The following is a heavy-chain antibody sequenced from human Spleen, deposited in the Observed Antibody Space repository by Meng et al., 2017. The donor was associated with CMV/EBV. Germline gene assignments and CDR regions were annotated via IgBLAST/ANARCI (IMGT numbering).Heavy chain of an antibody. D-gene: IGHD2-8*01. CDR3: ARGASSPNNWVDP. CDR1: GGSFSGYY. V-gene: IGHV4-34*01. CDR2: INHSGST. Sequence: CAVYGGSFSGYYWSWIRQPPGKGLEWIGEINHSGSTNYNPSLKSRVTISVDTSKNQFSLKLSSVTAADTAVYYCARGASSPNNWVDPWGQGTLVTVSS. J-gene: IGHJ5*02.